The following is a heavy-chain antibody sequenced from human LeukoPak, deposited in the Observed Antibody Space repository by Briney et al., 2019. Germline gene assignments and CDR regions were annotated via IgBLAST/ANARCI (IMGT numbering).Heavy chain of an antibody. CDR3: ARDIGTYDSSSYYSDY. D-gene: IGHD3-22*01. V-gene: IGHV3-11*05. J-gene: IGHJ4*02. CDR1: GFRVSDYY. CDR2: ISSRSSYR. Sequence: GGSLRLSCAASGFRVSDYYMSWIRQAPGKGLEWVPCISSRSSYRNYADSVKGRFTISRDNAKNSLYLQMNSLRAEDTAVYYCARDIGTYDSSSYYSDYWGQGTLVTVSS.